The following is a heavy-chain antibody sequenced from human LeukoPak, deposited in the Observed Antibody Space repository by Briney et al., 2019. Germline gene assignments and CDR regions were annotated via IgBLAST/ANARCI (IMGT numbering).Heavy chain of an antibody. Sequence: ASVKVSCQASGYTFTSYHITWVRQAPGQGLEWMAWIRGNNDNTKYAQKFQGRVTLTTDTSTSTAYMELRGLTSDDMAVYYCVRDSAYSPDYWGQGSLVTVSP. D-gene: IGHD5-12*01. J-gene: IGHJ4*02. CDR2: IRGNNDNT. CDR3: VRDSAYSPDY. V-gene: IGHV1-18*03. CDR1: GYTFTSYH.